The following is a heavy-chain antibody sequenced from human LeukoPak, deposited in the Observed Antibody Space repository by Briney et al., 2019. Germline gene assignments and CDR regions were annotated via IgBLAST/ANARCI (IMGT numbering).Heavy chain of an antibody. D-gene: IGHD2-2*01. Sequence: GASVKVSCKASGYTFTGYYMHWVRQAPGQGLEWMGWINPNSGGTNYAQKFQGRVTMTRDTSTSTAYMELSRLRSDDTAVYYCARGPDDCSSTSCELPQELDIWGQGTMVTVSS. CDR2: INPNSGGT. CDR3: ARGPDDCSSTSCELPQELDI. J-gene: IGHJ3*02. CDR1: GYTFTGYY. V-gene: IGHV1-2*02.